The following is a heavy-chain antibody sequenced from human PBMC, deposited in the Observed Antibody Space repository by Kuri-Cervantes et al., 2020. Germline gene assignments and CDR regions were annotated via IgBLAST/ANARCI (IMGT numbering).Heavy chain of an antibody. CDR3: ARVEWATIYFDY. D-gene: IGHD1-26*01. Sequence: GESLKISCAASGFTFSSYAMSWVRQAPGKGLEWVSAISGSGGSTYYADSVKGRFTIPRDNSKNTLYLQMNSLRAEDTAVYYCARVEWATIYFDYWGQGTLVTVSS. CDR2: ISGSGGST. J-gene: IGHJ4*02. CDR1: GFTFSSYA. V-gene: IGHV3-23*01.